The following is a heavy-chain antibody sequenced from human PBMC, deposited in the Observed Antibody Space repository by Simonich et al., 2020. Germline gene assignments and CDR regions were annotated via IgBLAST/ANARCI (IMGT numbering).Heavy chain of an antibody. V-gene: IGHV1-2*06. Sequence: QVQLVQSGAEVKKPGASVKVSCKASGYTFTGYYMHWVRQAPGRGLEWMGRINPNVGGKNYAQKLHGRVTMTRDPSLRTSYMELSRLGADDTAVDYCARDGGNCSGGSCYWYFDLWGRGTLVTVSS. D-gene: IGHD2-15*01. CDR2: INPNVGGK. CDR3: ARDGGNCSGGSCYWYFDL. CDR1: GYTFTGYY. J-gene: IGHJ2*01.